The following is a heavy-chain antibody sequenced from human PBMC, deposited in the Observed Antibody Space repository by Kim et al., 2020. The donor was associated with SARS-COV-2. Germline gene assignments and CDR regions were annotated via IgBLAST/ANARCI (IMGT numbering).Heavy chain of an antibody. CDR3: ARLRRYSSSPDFDY. Sequence: SPSLESRVTISVDTSNNQFSLRLSSVPAAGTAVYYCARLRRYSSSPDFDYWGQGTLVTVSS. D-gene: IGHD6-6*01. J-gene: IGHJ4*02. V-gene: IGHV4-39*01.